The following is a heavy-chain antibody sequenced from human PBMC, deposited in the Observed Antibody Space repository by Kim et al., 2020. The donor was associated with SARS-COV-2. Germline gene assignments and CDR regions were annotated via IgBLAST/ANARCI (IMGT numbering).Heavy chain of an antibody. Sequence: AQGFTGRFVFSLDTSVSTAYLQISSLKAEDTAVYYCARVVAAAPADAFDIWGQGTMVTVSS. D-gene: IGHD6-13*01. V-gene: IGHV7-4-1*02. J-gene: IGHJ3*02. CDR3: ARVVAAAPADAFDI.